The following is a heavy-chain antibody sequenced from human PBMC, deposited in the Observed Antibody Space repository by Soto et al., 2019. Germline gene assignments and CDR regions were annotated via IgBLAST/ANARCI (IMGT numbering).Heavy chain of an antibody. CDR2: INAGNGNT. J-gene: IGHJ6*02. CDR1: GYTFTSYA. CDR3: ARDLDIVVVGDYYGMDV. D-gene: IGHD2-15*01. V-gene: IGHV1-3*01. Sequence: ASVKVSCKASGYTFTSYAMHWVRQAPGQRLEWMGWINAGNGNTKYSQRFQGRVTITRDTSASTAYMKLSSLRSEDTAVYYCARDLDIVVVGDYYGMDVWGQGTTVTVSS.